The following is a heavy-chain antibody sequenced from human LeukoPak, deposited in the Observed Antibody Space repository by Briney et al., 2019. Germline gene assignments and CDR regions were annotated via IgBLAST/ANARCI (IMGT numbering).Heavy chain of an antibody. CDR2: ISTNSKTI. V-gene: IGHV3-48*01. J-gene: IGHJ3*02. CDR1: GFTFSRYS. Sequence: GGSLRLSCVGSGFTFSRYSLNWVRQAPGKGLEGVSYISTNSKTIKYAHSVKGRFAISRDNAKDFLYLQMPSLRPEDTAVYYCASYFDSTGYFKEGYAIWGRGTLVTVSS. D-gene: IGHD3-22*01. CDR3: ASYFDSTGYFKEGYAI.